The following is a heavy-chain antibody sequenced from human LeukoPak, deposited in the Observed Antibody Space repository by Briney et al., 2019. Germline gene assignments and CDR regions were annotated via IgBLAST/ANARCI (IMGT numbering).Heavy chain of an antibody. V-gene: IGHV3-21*01. CDR3: AELGITMIGGV. CDR2: SSNSSSSI. Sequence: GGSLRHSCAASGFTFSSYSMNWVRQAPGKGLEWVSSSSNSSSSINNADSVNSRFTISRDNTKKSLYLQMSSLRAEDTAVYYCAELGITMIGGVWGKGTTVTISS. J-gene: IGHJ6*04. D-gene: IGHD3-10*02. CDR1: GFTFSSYS.